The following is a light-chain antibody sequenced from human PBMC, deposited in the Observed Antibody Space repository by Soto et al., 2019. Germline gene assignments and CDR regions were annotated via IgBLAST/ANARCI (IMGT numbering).Light chain of an antibody. CDR1: QGISDY. Sequence: DIQLTQSPSFLSASVGDRVTISCRASQGISDYLAWYQQKPGKAPKLLIYGASTLQSGVPSRFSGGASGTEFTLPISSLHPEDFAPYFCKQFNASPPTFAGG. V-gene: IGKV1-9*01. CDR3: KQFNASPPT. CDR2: GAS. J-gene: IGKJ4*01.